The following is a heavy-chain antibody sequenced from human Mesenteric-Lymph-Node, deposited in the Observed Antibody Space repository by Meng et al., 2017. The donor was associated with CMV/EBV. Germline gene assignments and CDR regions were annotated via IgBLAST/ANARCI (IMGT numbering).Heavy chain of an antibody. CDR3: ARVRSDYDFWSGYYSVLWYFDY. V-gene: IGHV4-34*01. CDR1: GGSFSGSY. Sequence: SETLSLTCAVYGGSFSGSYWTWIRQPPGKGLEWIGEITHSGTANYNPSLKSRVTISVDTSKNQFSLNVTSLTAADTAVYYCARVRSDYDFWSGYYSVLWYFDYWGQGTLVTISS. CDR2: ITHSGTA. D-gene: IGHD3-3*01. J-gene: IGHJ4*02.